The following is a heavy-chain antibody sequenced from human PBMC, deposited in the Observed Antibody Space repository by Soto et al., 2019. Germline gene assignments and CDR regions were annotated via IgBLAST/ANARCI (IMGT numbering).Heavy chain of an antibody. D-gene: IGHD3-3*01. V-gene: IGHV5-10-1*01. J-gene: IGHJ3*02. Sequence: GESLKISGKGSGYSFTSYCISWVRQMPGKGLEWMGRIDPSDSYTNYSPSFQGHVTISANKSISTAYLQWSSLKASDTAMYYCARTDYTQDVWYHTYDIWGQGTMITVSS. CDR3: ARTDYTQDVWYHTYDI. CDR2: IDPSDSYT. CDR1: GYSFTSYC.